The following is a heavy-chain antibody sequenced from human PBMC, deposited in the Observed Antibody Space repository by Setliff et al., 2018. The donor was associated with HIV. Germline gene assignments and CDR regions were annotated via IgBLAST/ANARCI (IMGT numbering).Heavy chain of an antibody. V-gene: IGHV3-15*07. CDR2: IKSKTDGGTT. Sequence: PGGSLRLSCAASGFTFSNAWMNWVRQAPGKGRGWVGRIKSKTDGGTTDYAAPVKGRFTSSSEDSKNTLYLQMNRLKTEDTAVYYCTTGIGYYGSGRPIYFYHYMDIWGKGTTVTVSS. CDR1: GFTFSNAW. CDR3: TTGIGYYGSGRPIYFYHYMDI. D-gene: IGHD3-10*01. J-gene: IGHJ6*03.